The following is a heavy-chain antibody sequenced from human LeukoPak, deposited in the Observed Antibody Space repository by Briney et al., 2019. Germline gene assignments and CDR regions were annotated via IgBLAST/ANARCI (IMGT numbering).Heavy chain of an antibody. CDR3: ARAHGDYGYYYFDY. CDR2: IYYSGST. J-gene: IGHJ4*02. Sequence: SETLSLTCTVFGGSISSYYWSWIRQPPGKGLEWIGYIYYSGSTNYNPSLKSRVTISVDTSKNQFSLKLSSVTAADTAVYYCARAHGDYGYYYFDYWGQGILVAVSS. V-gene: IGHV4-59*01. CDR1: GGSISSYY. D-gene: IGHD4-17*01.